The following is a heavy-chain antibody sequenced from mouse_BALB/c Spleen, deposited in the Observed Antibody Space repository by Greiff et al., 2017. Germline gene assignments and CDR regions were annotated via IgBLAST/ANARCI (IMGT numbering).Heavy chain of an antibody. V-gene: IGHV5-12-1*01. Sequence: EVQLVESGGGLVKPGGSLKLSCAASGFAFSSYDMSWVRQTPEKRLEWVAYISSGGGSTYYPDTVKGRFTISRDNAKNTLYLQMSSLKSEDTAMYYCARGGKAWFAYWGQGTLVTVSA. CDR1: GFAFSSYD. CDR2: ISSGGGST. J-gene: IGHJ3*01. CDR3: ARGGKAWFAY. D-gene: IGHD2-1*01.